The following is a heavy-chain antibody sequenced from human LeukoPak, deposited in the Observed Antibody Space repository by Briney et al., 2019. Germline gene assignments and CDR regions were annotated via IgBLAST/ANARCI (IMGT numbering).Heavy chain of an antibody. V-gene: IGHV3-33*01. CDR3: AREGGSYPNLLLDS. D-gene: IGHD1-26*01. CDR1: GFIFSSYG. Sequence: GGSLRLSCAASGFIFSSYGMHWVRQAPGKGLEWVAVIWYDGSNKYYADSVKGRFTISRDDSKNTLYLQMNRLRAEDTAVYYCAREGGSYPNLLLDSWGQGTLVTVSS. J-gene: IGHJ4*02. CDR2: IWYDGSNK.